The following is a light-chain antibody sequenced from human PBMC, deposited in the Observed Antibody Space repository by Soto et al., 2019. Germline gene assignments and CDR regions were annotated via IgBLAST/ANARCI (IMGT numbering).Light chain of an antibody. CDR2: KAS. V-gene: IGKV1-5*03. CDR3: QQYTSYPWT. CDR1: QSISNW. Sequence: DIRMTQSPSTLSASVGDRVTITCRASQSISNWLAWYQQKPGKAPKLLIYKASSLESGVPSRFSGSGSGTEFTLTISSLQPDDFATYYCQQYTSYPWTFGQGTKVEIK. J-gene: IGKJ1*01.